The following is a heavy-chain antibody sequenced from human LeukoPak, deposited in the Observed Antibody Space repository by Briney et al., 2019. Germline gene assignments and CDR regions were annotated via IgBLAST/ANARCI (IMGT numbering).Heavy chain of an antibody. CDR3: AREGGNSVGYWFDP. Sequence: ASVKVSCKASGYTFTSYGISWVRQAPGQGLEWMGWISPYNGNTNYAQKLQGRDTMTADTAPSTAYMEVRSLRSDATAVYYCAREGGNSVGYWFDPWGQGTLVTVSS. J-gene: IGHJ5*02. CDR1: GYTFTSYG. CDR2: ISPYNGNT. V-gene: IGHV1-18*01. D-gene: IGHD4-23*01.